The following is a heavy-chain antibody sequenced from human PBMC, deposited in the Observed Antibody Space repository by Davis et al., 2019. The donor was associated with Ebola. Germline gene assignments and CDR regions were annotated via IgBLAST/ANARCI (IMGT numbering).Heavy chain of an antibody. V-gene: IGHV3-23*01. CDR1: GFTFSSYS. Sequence: GGSLRLSCAASGFTFSSYSMNWVRQAPGKGLEWVSAISGSGGSTYYADSVKGRFTISRDNSKNTLYLQMNSLRAEDTAVYYCAREIAAAGHFRRYYFDYWGQGTLVTVSS. CDR3: AREIAAAGHFRRYYFDY. CDR2: ISGSGGST. J-gene: IGHJ4*02. D-gene: IGHD6-13*01.